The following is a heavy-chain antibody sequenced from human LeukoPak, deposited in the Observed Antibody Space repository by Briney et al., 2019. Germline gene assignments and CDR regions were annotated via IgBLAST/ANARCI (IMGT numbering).Heavy chain of an antibody. V-gene: IGHV1-46*01. J-gene: IGHJ5*02. D-gene: IGHD6-6*01. Sequence: ASVKVSCKASGYTFTSYYMHWVRQAPGQGLEWMGIINPSGGSTSYAQKFRGRVTMTRDMSTSTVYMELSSLRSEDTAVYYCARGWVYSGSGGMNWFDPWGQGTLVTVSS. CDR3: ARGWVYSGSGGMNWFDP. CDR2: INPSGGST. CDR1: GYTFTSYY.